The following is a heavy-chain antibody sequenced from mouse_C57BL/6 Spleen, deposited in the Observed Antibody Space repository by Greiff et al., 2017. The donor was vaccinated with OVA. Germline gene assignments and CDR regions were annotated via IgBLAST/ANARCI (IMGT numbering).Heavy chain of an antibody. CDR3: ARSGYDYDEGFAY. Sequence: EVQLVESGPELVKPGASVKISCKASGYSFTGYYMNWVKQSPEKSLEWIGEINPSTGGTTYNQKFKAKATLTVDKSSSTAYMQLKSLTSEDSAVYYCARSGYDYDEGFAYWGQGTLVTVSA. CDR1: GYSFTGYY. V-gene: IGHV1-42*01. D-gene: IGHD2-4*01. CDR2: INPSTGGT. J-gene: IGHJ3*01.